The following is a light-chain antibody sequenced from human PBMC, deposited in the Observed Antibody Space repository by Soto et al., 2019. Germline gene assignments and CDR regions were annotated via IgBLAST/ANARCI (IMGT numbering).Light chain of an antibody. CDR1: QSVSSN. CDR2: GAS. V-gene: IGKV3-15*01. Sequence: EIVMTQSPATLSVSPGERATLSCRASQSVSSNLAWYQQKPGQAPRLLIYGASTRATGIPARFSGSGSGTEFTLTISSLQSEDFAFYSCQQYDNWPFTFGPGTKVDIK. J-gene: IGKJ3*01. CDR3: QQYDNWPFT.